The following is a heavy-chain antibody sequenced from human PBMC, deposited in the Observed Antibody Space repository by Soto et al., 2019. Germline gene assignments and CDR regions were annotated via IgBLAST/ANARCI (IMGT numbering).Heavy chain of an antibody. J-gene: IGHJ3*02. Sequence: PGGSLRLSXAASGFTFSSYGMHWVRQAPGKGLEWVAVIWYDGSDKYYADSVKGRFTISRDNSKNTLYLQMNSLRGEDTSVYYCARDPRGIAGTDAFDIWGQGTMVTVSS. CDR2: IWYDGSDK. D-gene: IGHD3-10*01. V-gene: IGHV3-33*01. CDR3: ARDPRGIAGTDAFDI. CDR1: GFTFSSYG.